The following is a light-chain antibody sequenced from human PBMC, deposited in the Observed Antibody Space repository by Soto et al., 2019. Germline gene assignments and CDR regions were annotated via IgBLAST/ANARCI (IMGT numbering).Light chain of an antibody. CDR3: QQYGDLPFT. J-gene: IGKJ3*01. V-gene: IGKV3-20*01. CDR1: QSVTIKS. CDR2: AAS. Sequence: EVVLTQSPGTLSLSPGDTATLFCRASQSVTIKSLAWYQQKPGQTPRLLIYAASTRASGIPDRFSGSGSGTEFALTISRLEPEDFALYYCQQYGDLPFTFGPGTRVDMK.